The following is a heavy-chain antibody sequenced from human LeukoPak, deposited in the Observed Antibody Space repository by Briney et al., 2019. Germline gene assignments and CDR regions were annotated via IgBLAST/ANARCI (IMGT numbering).Heavy chain of an antibody. CDR2: ISGGAGGA. CDR1: GFTFSSYA. V-gene: IGHV3-23*01. J-gene: IGHJ4*02. CDR3: AKDGGYGSGSYYPDY. D-gene: IGHD3-10*01. Sequence: GGSLRLSFAASGFTFSSYAMNWVRQAPVKGLEWVSSISGGAGGAAYADSVKGRFTMSRDNSKNTLYLQMNSLRAEDTAVYYCAKDGGYGSGSYYPDYWGQGTLVTVSS.